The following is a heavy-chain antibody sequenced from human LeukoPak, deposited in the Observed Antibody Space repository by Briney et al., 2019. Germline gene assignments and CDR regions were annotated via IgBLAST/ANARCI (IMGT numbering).Heavy chain of an antibody. Sequence: GGSLRLSCAASGFTFSSYGMHWVRQAPGKGLEWVAVISYDGSNKYYADSVKGRFTISRDNAKNSLYLQMNSLRAEDTAVYYCARGYCSGGSCYPSFDYWGQGTLVTVSS. CDR1: GFTFSSYG. V-gene: IGHV3-30*03. CDR3: ARGYCSGGSCYPSFDY. D-gene: IGHD2-15*01. CDR2: ISYDGSNK. J-gene: IGHJ4*02.